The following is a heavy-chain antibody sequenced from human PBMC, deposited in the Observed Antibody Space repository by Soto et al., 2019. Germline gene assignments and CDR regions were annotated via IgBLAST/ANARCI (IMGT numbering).Heavy chain of an antibody. D-gene: IGHD6-6*01. V-gene: IGHV3-73*01. CDR3: TRRDSSSST. CDR2: IRSKANSYAT. Sequence: GXSPRLSCAASGFTFSGSALHWLRQASGKGLEWVGRIRSKANSYATAYAASVKGRFTISRDDSKNTAYLQMNSLKTEDTAGYYCTRRDSSSSTWGQGTLVTVSS. CDR1: GFTFSGSA. J-gene: IGHJ4*02.